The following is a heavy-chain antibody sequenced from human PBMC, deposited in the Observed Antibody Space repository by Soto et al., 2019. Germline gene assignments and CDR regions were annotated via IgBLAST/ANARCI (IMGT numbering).Heavy chain of an antibody. CDR1: GYTFTSYY. Sequence: ASVKVSCKASGYTFTSYYMHWVRQAPGQGLEWMGIINPSGGSTSYAQKFQGRVTMTRDTSTSTVYMGLSSLRSEDTAVYYCARRSFSSGWDPDYFDYWGQGTLVTVSS. V-gene: IGHV1-46*01. CDR2: INPSGGST. D-gene: IGHD6-19*01. J-gene: IGHJ4*02. CDR3: ARRSFSSGWDPDYFDY.